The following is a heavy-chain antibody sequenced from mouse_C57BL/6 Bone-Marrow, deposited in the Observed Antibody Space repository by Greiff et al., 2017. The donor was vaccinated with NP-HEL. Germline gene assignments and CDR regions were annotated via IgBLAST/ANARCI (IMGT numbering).Heavy chain of an antibody. CDR1: GYSITSGYY. CDR2: ISYDGSN. Sequence: QLQQSGPGLVKPSQSLSLTCPVTGYSITSGYYWNWIRQFPGNKLEWMGYISYDGSNNYNPSLKNRISITRDTSKNQFFLKLNSVTTEDTATYYCAELFITTVVGDFDYWGQGTTLTVSS. CDR3: AELFITTVVGDFDY. V-gene: IGHV3-6*01. J-gene: IGHJ2*01. D-gene: IGHD1-1*01.